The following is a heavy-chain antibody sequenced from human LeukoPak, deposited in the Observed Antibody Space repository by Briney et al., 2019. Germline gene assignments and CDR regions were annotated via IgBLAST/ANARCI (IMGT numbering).Heavy chain of an antibody. J-gene: IGHJ3*02. CDR3: ARDSPHYYDSSGYHYDAFDI. CDR2: IYYSGST. Sequence: KPSETLSLTCTVSGGPISSSSYYWGWIRQPPGKGLEWIGSIYYSGSTYYNPSLKSRVTISVDTSKNQFSLKLSSVTAADTAVYYCARDSPHYYDSSGYHYDAFDIWGQGTMVTVSS. D-gene: IGHD3-22*01. V-gene: IGHV4-39*02. CDR1: GGPISSSSYY.